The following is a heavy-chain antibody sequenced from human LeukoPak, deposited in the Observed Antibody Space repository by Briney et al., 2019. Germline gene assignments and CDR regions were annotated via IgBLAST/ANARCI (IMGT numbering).Heavy chain of an antibody. CDR1: GFTLSCYA. CDR2: ISGSGGST. D-gene: IGHD3-10*01. Sequence: GGSLRLSRASSGFTLSCYALSWVRQAPGKGLEGVSAISGSGGSTYYADSVKRRFTISRDNSKNTLYLQMNSLRAEDTAVYYCAKGCPLLWFGELSPDPWGQGTLVTVSS. J-gene: IGHJ5*02. V-gene: IGHV3-23*01. CDR3: AKGCPLLWFGELSPDP.